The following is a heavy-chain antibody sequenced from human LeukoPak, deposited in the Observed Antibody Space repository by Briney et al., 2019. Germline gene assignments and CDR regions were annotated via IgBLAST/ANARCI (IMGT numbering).Heavy chain of an antibody. Sequence: GGSLRLSCAASGFTFDDYAMHWVRHAPGKGLEWVSGISWNSGSIGYADSVKGRFTISRDNAKNSLYLQMNSLRAEDTALYYCAKDAYYDSSGYYKYGMDVWGQGTTVTVSS. V-gene: IGHV3-9*01. J-gene: IGHJ6*02. CDR2: ISWNSGSI. D-gene: IGHD3-22*01. CDR3: AKDAYYDSSGYYKYGMDV. CDR1: GFTFDDYA.